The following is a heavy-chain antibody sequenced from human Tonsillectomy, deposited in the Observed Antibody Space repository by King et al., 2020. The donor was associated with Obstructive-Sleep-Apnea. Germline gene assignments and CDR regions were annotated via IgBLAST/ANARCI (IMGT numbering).Heavy chain of an antibody. Sequence: VQLVESGGGLVKPGGSLRLSCAASGFTFSNAWMSWVRQAPGKGLEWVGRIKSKTDCGTTDYAAPVKGRFTISRDDSKNTLYLQINSLKTEDTAVYYCTTTVGPWGQGTLVTVSS. CDR2: IKSKTDCGTT. CDR1: GFTFSNAW. V-gene: IGHV3-15*01. CDR3: TTTVGP. J-gene: IGHJ5*02.